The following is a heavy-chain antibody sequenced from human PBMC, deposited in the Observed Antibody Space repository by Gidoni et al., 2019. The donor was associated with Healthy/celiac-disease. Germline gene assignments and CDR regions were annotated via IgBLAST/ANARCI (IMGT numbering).Heavy chain of an antibody. J-gene: IGHJ3*02. CDR1: GGSISSGSYY. D-gene: IGHD1-26*01. CDR2: IYTSGST. Sequence: QVQLQESGPGLVKPSQTLSLTCTVSGGSISSGSYYWSWIRQPAGKGLEWIGRIYTSGSTNYNPSLKSRVTISVDTSKNQCSLKLSSVTAADTAVYYCARSGRYYRGTFDIWGQGTMVTVSS. V-gene: IGHV4-61*02. CDR3: ARSGRYYRGTFDI.